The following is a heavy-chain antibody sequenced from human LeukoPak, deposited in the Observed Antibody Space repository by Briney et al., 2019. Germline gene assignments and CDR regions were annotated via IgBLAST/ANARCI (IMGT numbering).Heavy chain of an antibody. CDR3: ARDYDY. J-gene: IGHJ4*02. CDR2: IYSSGST. Sequence: KASETLSLTCSVSGGSISGYYWSWIRQPAGKGLEWIGRIYSSGSTNYNPSLESRVTMSVDTSKKQFSLKLSSVTAADTALYYCARDYDYWGQGTLVTVSS. V-gene: IGHV4-4*07. CDR1: GGSISGYY.